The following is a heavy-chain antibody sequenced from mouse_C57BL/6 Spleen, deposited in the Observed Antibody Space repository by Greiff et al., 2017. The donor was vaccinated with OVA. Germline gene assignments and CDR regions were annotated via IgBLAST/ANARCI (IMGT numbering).Heavy chain of an antibody. CDR3: ARAYGSSSDFDY. J-gene: IGHJ2*01. CDR2: ISYDGSN. Sequence: ESGPGLVKPSQSLSLTCSVTGYSITSGYYWNWIRQFPGNKLAWMGYISYDGSNNYNPSLKNRISITRDTSKNQFFLKLNSVTTEDTATYYCARAYGSSSDFDYGGQGTTLTVSS. CDR1: GYSITSGYY. V-gene: IGHV3-6*01. D-gene: IGHD1-1*01.